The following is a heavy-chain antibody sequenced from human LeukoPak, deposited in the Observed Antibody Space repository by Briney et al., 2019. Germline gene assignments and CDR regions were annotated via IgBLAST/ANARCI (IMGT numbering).Heavy chain of an antibody. CDR3: ARDSTGYSNPFDY. J-gene: IGHJ4*02. Sequence: PSETLSLTCTVSGGSISSGDYYWSWVRQPPGKSLKRIGYIYYSGSTYYNPSLKSRVTISVDTSKNQFSLKLSSVTAADTGVYYCARDSTGYSNPFDYWGQGTLVTVSS. V-gene: IGHV4-30-4*01. CDR2: IYYSGST. CDR1: GGSISSGDYY. D-gene: IGHD3-9*01.